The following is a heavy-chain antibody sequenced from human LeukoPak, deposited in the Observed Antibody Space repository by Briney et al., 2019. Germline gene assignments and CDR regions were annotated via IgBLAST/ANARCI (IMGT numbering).Heavy chain of an antibody. CDR2: ISAYNGNT. J-gene: IGHJ4*02. CDR3: ARVRVVPAANSYFDY. D-gene: IGHD2-2*01. V-gene: IGHV1-18*01. Sequence: ASVKVSCKASGYTFTSYGISWVRQAPGQGLEWMGWISAYNGNTNYAQKLQGRVTMTTDTSTSTAYMELRSLRSDDTAVYYCARVRVVPAANSYFDYWGQGTLVTVSS. CDR1: GYTFTSYG.